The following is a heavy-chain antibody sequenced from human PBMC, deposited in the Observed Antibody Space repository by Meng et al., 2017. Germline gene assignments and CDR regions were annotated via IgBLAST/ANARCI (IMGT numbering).Heavy chain of an antibody. CDR1: GGSISSGGYY. V-gene: IGHV4-31*03. CDR2: IYHSGST. J-gene: IGHJ4*02. Sequence: QGQLQESGPGLVKPSQTLSLTCTVSGGSISSGGYYWSWVRQPPGKGLEWIGEIYHSGSTNYNPSLKSRVTISVDKSKNQFSLKLSSVTAADTAVYYCARDTNGYCSGGSCYALVNWGQGTLVTVSS. CDR3: ARDTNGYCSGGSCYALVN. D-gene: IGHD2-15*01.